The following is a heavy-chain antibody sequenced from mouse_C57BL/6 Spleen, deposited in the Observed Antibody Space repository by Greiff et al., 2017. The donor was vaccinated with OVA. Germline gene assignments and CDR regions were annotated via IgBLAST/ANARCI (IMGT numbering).Heavy chain of an antibody. CDR2: IYPGSGST. CDR3: ARGAYGSNYYARDY. V-gene: IGHV1-55*01. J-gene: IGHJ4*01. D-gene: IGHD1-1*01. CDR1: GYTFTSYW. Sequence: QVQLQQPGAELVKPGASVKMSCKASGYTFTSYWITWVKQRPGQGLEWIGDIYPGSGSTNYNEKFKSKATLTVDTSSSTAYMQISSLTSEDSAVYYGARGAYGSNYYARDYWGQGTSVTVSS.